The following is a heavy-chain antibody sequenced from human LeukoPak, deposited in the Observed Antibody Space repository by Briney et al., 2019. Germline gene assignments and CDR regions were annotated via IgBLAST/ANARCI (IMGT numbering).Heavy chain of an antibody. CDR3: ASSSGSYWGESFNWFDP. CDR1: GYTFTGYY. V-gene: IGHV1-46*01. CDR2: INPSGGST. Sequence: GASVKVSCKASGYTFTGYYMHWVRQAPGQGLEWMGIINPSGGSTSYAQKFQGRVTMTRDMSTSTVYMELSSLRSEDTAVYYCASSSGSYWGESFNWFDPWGQGTLVTVSS. J-gene: IGHJ5*02. D-gene: IGHD1-26*01.